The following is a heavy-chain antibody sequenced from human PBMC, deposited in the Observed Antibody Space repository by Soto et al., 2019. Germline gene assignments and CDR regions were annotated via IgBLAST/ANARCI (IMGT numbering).Heavy chain of an antibody. CDR1: GFPLTSSA. Sequence: GGSLRLSCAASGFPLTSSALTWVRQPPGEGLEWVSAIGSSGVSTYYANSVKGRFTISRDSSKNSLYLQMNSLRADDTAVYYCAKLSGPEGDYYGDHLNFWGQGTLVTVSS. D-gene: IGHD4-17*01. V-gene: IGHV3-23*01. CDR3: AKLSGPEGDYYGDHLNF. J-gene: IGHJ4*02. CDR2: IGSSGVST.